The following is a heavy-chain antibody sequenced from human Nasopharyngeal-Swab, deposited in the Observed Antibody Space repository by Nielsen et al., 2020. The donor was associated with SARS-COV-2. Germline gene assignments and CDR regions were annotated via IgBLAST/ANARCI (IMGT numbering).Heavy chain of an antibody. CDR2: ISPNSGGT. CDR1: GYTLTELS. V-gene: IGHV1-2*06. D-gene: IGHD2-8*01. CDR3: ASPYCSNGVCYSRAGFDS. J-gene: IGHJ4*02. Sequence: ASVKVSCKVSGYTLTELSMHWVRQAPGQGLEWMGRISPNSGGTNYAQKFQGRVTMTSDTSISTAYMELTRLRSDDTAVYYCASPYCSNGVCYSRAGFDSWGQGTLVTVSS.